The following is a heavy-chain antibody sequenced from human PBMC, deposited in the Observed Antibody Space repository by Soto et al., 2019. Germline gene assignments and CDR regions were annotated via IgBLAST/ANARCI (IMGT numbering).Heavy chain of an antibody. CDR3: ARMSYFYDKWYFDL. Sequence: SETLSLTCTVSGASINNNDYYWSWIRQTPGKGLEWIGYVYYSGSTDYIPSLKSRLSMSIDKSQNQFTLKLNSVTAADTATYYCARMSYFYDKWYFDLWGRGTLVTVSS. J-gene: IGHJ2*01. CDR2: VYYSGST. CDR1: GASINNNDYY. V-gene: IGHV4-30-4*01. D-gene: IGHD3-22*01.